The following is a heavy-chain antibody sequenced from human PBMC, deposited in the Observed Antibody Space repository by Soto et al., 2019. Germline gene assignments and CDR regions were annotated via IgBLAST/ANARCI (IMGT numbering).Heavy chain of an antibody. V-gene: IGHV3-23*01. Sequence: GGSLRLSCAASGFTFSSYAMSWVRQAPGKGLEWVSAISGSGGSTYYADSVKGRFTISRDNSKNTLYLQMNSLRAEDTAVYYCAKEGGLGSGWPPRIKNWFDPWGQGTLVTVSS. CDR3: AKEGGLGSGWPPRIKNWFDP. CDR1: GFTFSSYA. D-gene: IGHD6-19*01. CDR2: ISGSGGST. J-gene: IGHJ5*02.